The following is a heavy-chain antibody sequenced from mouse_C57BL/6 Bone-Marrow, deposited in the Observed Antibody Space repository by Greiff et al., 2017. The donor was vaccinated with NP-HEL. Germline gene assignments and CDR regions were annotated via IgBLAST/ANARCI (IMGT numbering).Heavy chain of an antibody. D-gene: IGHD1-1*01. CDR3: APYYYGSRRGWYFDV. CDR2: IDPSDSYT. CDR1: GYTFTSYW. Sequence: QVQLQQPGAELVRPGPSVKLSCKASGYTFTSYWMHWVKQRPGQGLEWIGVIDPSDSYTNYNQKFKGKATLTVDTSSSTAYMQLSSLTSEDSAVYYCAPYYYGSRRGWYFDVWGTGTTVTVSS. V-gene: IGHV1-59*01. J-gene: IGHJ1*03.